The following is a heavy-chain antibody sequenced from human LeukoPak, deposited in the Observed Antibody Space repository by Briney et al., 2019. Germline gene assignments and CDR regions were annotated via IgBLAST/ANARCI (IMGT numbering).Heavy chain of an antibody. V-gene: IGHV1-24*01. CDR2: FDPEDGET. J-gene: IGHJ3*02. CDR3: ATFYYDSSGPSDAFDI. D-gene: IGHD3-22*01. Sequence: ASVKVSCKVSGYTLTELSMHWVRKAPGKGLEWMGGFDPEDGETIYAQKFQGRVTMTEDTSTDTAYMELSSLRSEDTAVYYCATFYYDSSGPSDAFDIWGQGTMVTVSS. CDR1: GYTLTELS.